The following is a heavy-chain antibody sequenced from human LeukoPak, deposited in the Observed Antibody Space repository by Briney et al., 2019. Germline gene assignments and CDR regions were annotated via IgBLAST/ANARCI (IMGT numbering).Heavy chain of an antibody. Sequence: GRSLRLSCAASGFTFSSYGMHWVRQAPGKGLEWVAVIWYDRSNKYYADSVKGRFTISRDNSKNTLYLQMNSLRAEDTAVYYCARYSGSRIRLDAFDIWGQGTMVTVSS. V-gene: IGHV3-33*01. CDR2: IWYDRSNK. J-gene: IGHJ3*02. D-gene: IGHD1-26*01. CDR3: ARYSGSRIRLDAFDI. CDR1: GFTFSSYG.